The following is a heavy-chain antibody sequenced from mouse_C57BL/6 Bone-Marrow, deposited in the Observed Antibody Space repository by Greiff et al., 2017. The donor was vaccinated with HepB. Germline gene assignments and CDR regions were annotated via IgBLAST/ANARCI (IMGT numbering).Heavy chain of an antibody. V-gene: IGHV5-17*01. CDR3: SRPKYYAMDY. CDR1: GFTFSDYG. J-gene: IGHJ4*01. Sequence: EVKLVESGGGLVKPGGSLKLSCAASGFTFSDYGMHWVRQAPEKGLEWVAYISSGSSTIYYADTVKGRFTSSRDNAKNTLFLQLTSLRSEDTAMYYCSRPKYYAMDYWGQGTSVTVSS. CDR2: ISSGSSTI.